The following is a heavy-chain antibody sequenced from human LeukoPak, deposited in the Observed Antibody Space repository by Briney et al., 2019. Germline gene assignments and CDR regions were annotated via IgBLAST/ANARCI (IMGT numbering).Heavy chain of an antibody. CDR3: ARDTYESNAFDI. CDR1: GGTFSSYA. J-gene: IGHJ3*02. D-gene: IGHD5-12*01. Sequence: GASVKVSCKASGGTFSSYAISWVRQAPGQGLEWMGGIIPIFGTANYAQKFQGRVTITADKSTSTAYMELSRLRSDDTAVYYCARDTYESNAFDIWGQGTMVTVSS. CDR2: IIPIFGTA. V-gene: IGHV1-69*06.